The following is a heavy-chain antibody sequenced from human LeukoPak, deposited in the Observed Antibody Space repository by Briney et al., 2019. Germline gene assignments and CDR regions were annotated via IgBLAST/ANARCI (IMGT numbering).Heavy chain of an antibody. CDR2: ISSSSSYI. D-gene: IGHD6-19*01. CDR1: GFTFSSYS. V-gene: IGHV3-21*01. J-gene: IGHJ4*02. Sequence: GGSLRLSCAASGFTFSSYSMNWVRQAPGKGLEWVSSISSSSSYIYYADSVKGRFTISRDNAKNSLYLQMNSLRAEDTAVYYCARSVYSSGWPIDYWGQGTLVTASS. CDR3: ARSVYSSGWPIDY.